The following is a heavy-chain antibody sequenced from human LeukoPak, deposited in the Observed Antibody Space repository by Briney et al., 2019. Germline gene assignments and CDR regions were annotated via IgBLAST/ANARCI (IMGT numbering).Heavy chain of an antibody. Sequence: SETLSLTCAVYGGSFSGYYWSWIRQPPGKGLEWIGEIYHSGSTNYNPSLKSRVTISVDKSKNQFSLKLSSVTAADTAVYYCARWDFYYYGMDVWGQGTTVTVSS. CDR3: ARWDFYYYGMDV. CDR2: IYHSGST. CDR1: GGSFSGYY. J-gene: IGHJ6*02. V-gene: IGHV4-34*01.